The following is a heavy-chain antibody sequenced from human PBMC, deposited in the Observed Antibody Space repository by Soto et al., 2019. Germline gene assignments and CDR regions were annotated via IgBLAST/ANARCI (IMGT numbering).Heavy chain of an antibody. CDR3: ARHSPDFDWLSQFDY. CDR2: IYYSGST. CDR1: GGSIDSYY. J-gene: IGHJ4*02. Sequence: SETLSLTCTVSGGSIDSYYWNWIRQPPGKGLEWIGYIYYSGSTDYRPSLKSRVTISLDTSKNQFSLRLTSVTAADTAVYYCARHSPDFDWLSQFDYWGQGTLVTVSS. V-gene: IGHV4-59*08. D-gene: IGHD3-9*01.